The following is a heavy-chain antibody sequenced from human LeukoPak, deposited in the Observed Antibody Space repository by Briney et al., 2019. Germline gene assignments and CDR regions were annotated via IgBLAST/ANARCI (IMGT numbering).Heavy chain of an antibody. D-gene: IGHD3-22*01. Sequence: PSETLSLTCTVSGGSISSYYWSWIRQPPRQGLEWIGYIYYSGGTNYNPSLKSRVTISVKTSKNQISLKLSSVPAADTAVHYCTRVTGYMIEDYFDYWGQGTLVTVFS. CDR2: IYYSGGT. CDR3: TRVTGYMIEDYFDY. V-gene: IGHV4-59*01. J-gene: IGHJ4*02. CDR1: GGSISSYY.